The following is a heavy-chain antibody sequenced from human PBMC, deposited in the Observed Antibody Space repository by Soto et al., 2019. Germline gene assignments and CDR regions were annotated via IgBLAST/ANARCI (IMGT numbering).Heavy chain of an antibody. CDR3: ARSPPYDYIWGSYRHYFDY. D-gene: IGHD3-16*02. Sequence: QLQLQESGPGLVKPSETLSLTCTVSGGSISSSSYYWGWIRQPPGKGLEWIGSIYYSGSTYYNPSLKSRFTISEDTSKNQFSLKLSSVTAADTAVYYCARSPPYDYIWGSYRHYFDYWGQGTLVTVSS. V-gene: IGHV4-39*01. J-gene: IGHJ4*02. CDR1: GGSISSSSYY. CDR2: IYYSGST.